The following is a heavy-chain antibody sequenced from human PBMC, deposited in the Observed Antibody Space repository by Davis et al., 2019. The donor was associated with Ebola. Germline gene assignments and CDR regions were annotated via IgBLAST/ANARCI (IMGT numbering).Heavy chain of an antibody. J-gene: IGHJ5*02. CDR2: INHSGST. Sequence: PGGSLRLSCAVYRGSFNGYSWTWIRQPLGKGLEWIGEINHSGSTNYNPSLKSRVTISVDTSKNQFSLTLSAVTAADTAVYYCARGMYQLLYAVNNWFDPWGQGTLVTVSS. CDR1: RGSFNGYS. V-gene: IGHV4-34*01. CDR3: ARGMYQLLYAVNNWFDP. D-gene: IGHD2-2*02.